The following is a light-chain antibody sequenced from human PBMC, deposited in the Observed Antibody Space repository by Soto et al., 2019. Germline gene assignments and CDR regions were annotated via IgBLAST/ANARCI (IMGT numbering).Light chain of an antibody. CDR1: QSVSSY. V-gene: IGKV3-11*01. J-gene: IGKJ1*01. CDR3: QQLSNWPVT. Sequence: EIVLTQSPATLSLSPGEGATLSCRASQSVSSYLAWYQQKPGQAPRLLIYDASNRATGIPARFSGSGSGTDFTLIISSLEPEDFAVYYCQQLSNWPVTFGLGTKVDIK. CDR2: DAS.